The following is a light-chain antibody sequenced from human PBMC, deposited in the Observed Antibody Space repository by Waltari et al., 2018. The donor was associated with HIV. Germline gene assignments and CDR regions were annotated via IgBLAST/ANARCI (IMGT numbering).Light chain of an antibody. Sequence: DIQVTQSPSSLSASVGDRVTITCRATQGIGNYLAWYQQKPGKAPTLLIYGASTLQSGVPSRFSGRGSGTDFILTISSLQPEDVGTYYCQTYNSAPQITFGQGTRLEIK. V-gene: IGKV1-27*01. CDR2: GAS. CDR3: QTYNSAPQIT. CDR1: QGIGNY. J-gene: IGKJ5*01.